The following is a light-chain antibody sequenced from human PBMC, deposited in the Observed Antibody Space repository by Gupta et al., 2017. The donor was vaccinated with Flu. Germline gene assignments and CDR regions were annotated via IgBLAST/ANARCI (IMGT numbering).Light chain of an antibody. J-gene: IGLJ2*01. CDR1: SSNIGNNY. CDR3: GTWDSSLSAVV. CDR2: ENN. V-gene: IGLV1-51*02. Sequence: QPVLTPQPSVSAAPGPKVPIPCPGISSNIGNNYVSWYQQLPGTAPKLLIYENNKRPSGIPDRFSGSKSGTSATLGITGLQTGDEADYYCGTWDSSLSAVVFGGGTKLTVL.